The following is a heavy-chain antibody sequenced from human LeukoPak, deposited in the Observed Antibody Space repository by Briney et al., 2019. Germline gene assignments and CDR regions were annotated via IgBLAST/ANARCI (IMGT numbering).Heavy chain of an antibody. D-gene: IGHD2-2*02. CDR3: ARRAIPYDAFDT. V-gene: IGHV3-21*01. Sequence: GGSLRLSCAASGFTFSSYSMNWVRQAPGKGLEWVSSISSSSSYIYYADSVKGRFTISRDNAKNSLYLQMNSLRAEDTAVYYCARRAIPYDAFDTWGQGTMVAVSS. CDR1: GFTFSSYS. J-gene: IGHJ3*02. CDR2: ISSSSSYI.